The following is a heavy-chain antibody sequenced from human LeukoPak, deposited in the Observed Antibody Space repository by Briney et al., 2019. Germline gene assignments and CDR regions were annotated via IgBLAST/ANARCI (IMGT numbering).Heavy chain of an antibody. D-gene: IGHD1-26*01. CDR3: AKDVCGNYCSLDM. V-gene: IGHV3-23*01. CDR1: VFTFSTHA. Sequence: GGSLRLSCAASVFTFSTHAIICVRQAPGEGLEGVSGISGVSETTYYADSVRGRFTISRDNSKSTIYLQINSLRAEDTAVYYCAKDVCGNYCSLDMWGQGTVVTVSS. J-gene: IGHJ3*02. CDR2: ISGVSETT.